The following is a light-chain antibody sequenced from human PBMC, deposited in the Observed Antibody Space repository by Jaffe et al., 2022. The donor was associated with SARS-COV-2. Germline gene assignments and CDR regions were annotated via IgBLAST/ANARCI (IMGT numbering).Light chain of an antibody. V-gene: IGLV3-9*01. Sequence: SYELTQPLSVSVALGQTATITGGGNDIGSKNVQWYQQKPGQAPVLVIYRNSNRPSGIPERFSGSKSGNTATLTISRAQAGDEADYYCQVWDSSTYVVFGGGTKLTVL. CDR1: DIGSKN. CDR2: RNS. J-gene: IGLJ2*01. CDR3: QVWDSSTYVV.